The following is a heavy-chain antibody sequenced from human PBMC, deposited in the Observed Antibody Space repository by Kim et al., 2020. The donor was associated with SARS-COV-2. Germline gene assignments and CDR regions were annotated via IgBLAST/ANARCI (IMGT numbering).Heavy chain of an antibody. CDR1: GGTFSSYA. Sequence: SVKVSCKASGGTFSSYAISWVRQAPGQGLEWMGGIIPIFGTANYAQKFQGRVTITADESTSTAYMELSSLRSEDTAVYYCASGGYCSGGSCSSPYGMDVWGQGTTVTVSS. J-gene: IGHJ6*02. CDR2: IIPIFGTA. CDR3: ASGGYCSGGSCSSPYGMDV. D-gene: IGHD2-15*01. V-gene: IGHV1-69*13.